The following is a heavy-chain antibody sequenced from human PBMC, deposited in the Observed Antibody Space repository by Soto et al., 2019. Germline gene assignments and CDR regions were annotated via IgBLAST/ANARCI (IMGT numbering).Heavy chain of an antibody. D-gene: IGHD6-6*01. CDR1: GFTFSSYA. J-gene: IGHJ5*02. V-gene: IGHV3-23*01. CDR3: AKDTGGSSPGFSGFDT. CDR2: ISGSGGST. Sequence: EVQLLESGGGLVQPGGSLRLSCAASGFTFSSYAMSWVRQAPGKGLEWVSAISGSGGSTYYADSVKGRFTISRDNSKNTLYLQMNSLRAEDTAVYYCAKDTGGSSPGFSGFDTWGQGTLVTVSS.